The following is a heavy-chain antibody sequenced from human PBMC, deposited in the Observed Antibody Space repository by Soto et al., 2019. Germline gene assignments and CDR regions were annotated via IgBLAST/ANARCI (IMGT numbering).Heavy chain of an antibody. Sequence: QVQLVQSGAEVKKPGTSVKVSCKASGGTFSSYAISWVRQAPGQGLEWMGGIIPIFGTANYAQKFQGRVTITADESTSTAYMELSSLRSEDTAVYYCASSITGTVSYYYGMDVWGQGTKVTVSS. J-gene: IGHJ6*02. D-gene: IGHD1-20*01. V-gene: IGHV1-69*12. CDR1: GGTFSSYA. CDR3: ASSITGTVSYYYGMDV. CDR2: IIPIFGTA.